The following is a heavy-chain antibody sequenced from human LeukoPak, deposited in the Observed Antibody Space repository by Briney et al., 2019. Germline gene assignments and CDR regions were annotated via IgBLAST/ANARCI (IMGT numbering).Heavy chain of an antibody. D-gene: IGHD6-13*01. CDR1: GFTFSAYG. V-gene: IGHV3-30*02. CDR3: AKDKAPGSWHTPSDF. Sequence: PGGSLRLSCAASGFTFSAYGMHSVRQAPGKGLEWVAFIGSDGTYKYYVDSVKGRFTISRDNSKNTVFLQMNSLRADDTAKYYCAKDKAPGSWHTPSDFWGQGTLVTVSS. J-gene: IGHJ4*02. CDR2: IGSDGTYK.